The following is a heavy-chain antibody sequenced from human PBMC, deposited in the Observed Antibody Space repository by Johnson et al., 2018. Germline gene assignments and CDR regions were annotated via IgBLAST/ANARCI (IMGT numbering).Heavy chain of an antibody. V-gene: IGHV3-7*01. CDR2: IKQDGSEK. D-gene: IGHD3-3*01. J-gene: IGHJ6*02. Sequence: VQLVESGGGLVQPGGSLRLSCAASGFTFSSYWMSWVRQAPGKGLEWVANIKQDGSEKYYVDSVKGRFTISRDNAKNSLYLQMNSLRAEDTAVYYCARELCVFWSGYYNYGMDVWGQGTTVTVSS. CDR3: ARELCVFWSGYYNYGMDV. CDR1: GFTFSSYW.